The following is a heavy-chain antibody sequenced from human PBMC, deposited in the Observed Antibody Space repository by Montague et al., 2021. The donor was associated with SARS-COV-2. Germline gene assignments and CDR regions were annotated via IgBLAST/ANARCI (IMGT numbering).Heavy chain of an antibody. V-gene: IGHV3-7*01. Sequence: SLRLSCAASGFTFSRFWMSWVRQAPGKGLEWVANIKEDGSEKNYVDSVKGRFTISRDNAKNSLYLQMNSLRAEDTAVYYCARDGRYNDFWNGYYSPSPQNDAFDIWGQGTMVTVSS. CDR3: ARDGRYNDFWNGYYSPSPQNDAFDI. CDR1: GFTFSRFW. J-gene: IGHJ3*02. CDR2: IKEDGSEK. D-gene: IGHD3-3*01.